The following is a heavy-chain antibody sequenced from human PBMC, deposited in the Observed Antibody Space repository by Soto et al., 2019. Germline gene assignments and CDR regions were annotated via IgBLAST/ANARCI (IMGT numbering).Heavy chain of an antibody. CDR2: INQDGSVK. CDR1: VFSRSDYW. J-gene: IGHJ4*02. Sequence: QTWWSLRLSCSASVFSRSDYWMSWCRQAPGKGLEWVANINQDGSVKYYVDSVKGRFTISRDNAKNSLYLQMNSLTAEDTAVYYCARAVAGASSYWGQGTVVTVS. CDR3: ARAVAGASSY. V-gene: IGHV3-7*01. D-gene: IGHD2-2*01.